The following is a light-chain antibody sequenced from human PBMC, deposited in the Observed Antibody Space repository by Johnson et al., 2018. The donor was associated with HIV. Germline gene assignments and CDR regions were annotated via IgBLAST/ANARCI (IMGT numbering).Light chain of an antibody. CDR2: ENN. Sequence: QSVLTQPPSVSAAPGQKVTISCSGSSSNIGNNYVSWYQQLPGTAPKLLIYENNKRPSGIPDRFSGSKSGTSATLGITGLQTGDEADYYCGTWDSSLSDSFGTGTKVTVL. CDR1: SSNIGNNY. J-gene: IGLJ1*01. CDR3: GTWDSSLSDS. V-gene: IGLV1-51*02.